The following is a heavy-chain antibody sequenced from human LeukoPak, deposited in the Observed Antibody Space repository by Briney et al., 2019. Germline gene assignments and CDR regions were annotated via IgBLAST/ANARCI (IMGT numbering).Heavy chain of an antibody. V-gene: IGHV3-23*01. D-gene: IGHD3-22*01. Sequence: HTGGPLRLSCAASGFTFSSYAMSWVRQAPGKGLEWVSVVSGSGGSTYYADSVKGRFTISRDNSKNTLYLQMNSLRAEDTAIYYCAKYSSGYYYVSSEDYFDYWGQGTLVTVSS. CDR2: VSGSGGST. CDR1: GFTFSSYA. CDR3: AKYSSGYYYVSSEDYFDY. J-gene: IGHJ4*02.